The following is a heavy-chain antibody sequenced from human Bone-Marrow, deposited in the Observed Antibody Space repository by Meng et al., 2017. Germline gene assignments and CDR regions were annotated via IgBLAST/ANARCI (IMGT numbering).Heavy chain of an antibody. V-gene: IGHV3-30*04. CDR2: ISYDGSNK. Sequence: GESLKISCAASGFTFSSYAMHWVRQAPGKGLEWVAVISYDGSNKYYADSVKGRFTISRDNSKNTLYLQMNSLRAEDTAVYYCARDQHYGDYELDAWYYYYYYGMDVWGQGTTVTVSS. J-gene: IGHJ6*02. D-gene: IGHD4-17*01. CDR3: ARDQHYGDYELDAWYYYYYYGMDV. CDR1: GFTFSSYA.